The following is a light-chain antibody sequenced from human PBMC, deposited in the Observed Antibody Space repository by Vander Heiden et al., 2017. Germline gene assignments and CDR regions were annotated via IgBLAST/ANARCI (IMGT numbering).Light chain of an antibody. Sequence: SYVLTQTPSVSVAPGQTARITCVGSNNEDKLFHWYQQKPGQAPVLVVYDDRYRPPGIPARFSGSNSGNRATLTISRVEDGDEADYYCQVWDSSSGVFGTGTTVTVL. V-gene: IGLV3-21*02. CDR2: DDR. CDR1: NNEDKL. CDR3: QVWDSSSGV. J-gene: IGLJ1*01.